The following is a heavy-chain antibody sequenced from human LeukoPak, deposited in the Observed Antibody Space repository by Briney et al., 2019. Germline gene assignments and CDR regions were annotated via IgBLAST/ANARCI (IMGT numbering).Heavy chain of an antibody. CDR2: INPSGGST. CDR3: ARGAPYYYDSSGTDAFDI. CDR1: GYTFTSYY. V-gene: IGHV1-46*01. Sequence: PSVKVSCKASGYTFTSYYMHWVRQAPGQGLEWMGIINPSGGSTSYAQKFQGKVTMTRDMSTSTVYMELSSLRSEDTAVYYCARGAPYYYDSSGTDAFDIWGQGTMVTVSS. J-gene: IGHJ3*02. D-gene: IGHD3-22*01.